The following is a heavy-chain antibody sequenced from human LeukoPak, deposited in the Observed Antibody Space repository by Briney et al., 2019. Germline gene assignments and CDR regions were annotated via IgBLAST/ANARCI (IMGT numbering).Heavy chain of an antibody. CDR1: GFTLSSYS. D-gene: IGHD3-10*01. V-gene: IGHV3-21*01. Sequence: GGSLRLSCAASGFTLSSYSMNWVRQAPGKGLEWVSSISSSSSYIYYADSVKGRFTISRDNAKNSLYLQMNSLRAEDTAVYYCAKEFNFFRGVIISTDYWGQGTLVTVSS. J-gene: IGHJ4*02. CDR2: ISSSSSYI. CDR3: AKEFNFFRGVIISTDY.